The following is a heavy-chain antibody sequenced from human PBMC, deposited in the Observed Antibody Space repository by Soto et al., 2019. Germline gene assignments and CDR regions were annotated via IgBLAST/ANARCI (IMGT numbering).Heavy chain of an antibody. CDR2: IYYSGST. V-gene: IGHV4-31*03. CDR3: ARGGRGAAGTRTRYYYYYYGMDV. Sequence: QVQLQESGPGLVKPSQTLSLTCTVSGGSISSGGYYWSWIRQHPGKGLEGIGYIYYSGSTYYNPTLRSGGTISVDTSKNQFSLKLSSVTAADTAVYCCARGGRGAAGTRTRYYYYYYGMDVWGQGTTVTVSS. D-gene: IGHD6-13*01. J-gene: IGHJ6*02. CDR1: GGSISSGGYY.